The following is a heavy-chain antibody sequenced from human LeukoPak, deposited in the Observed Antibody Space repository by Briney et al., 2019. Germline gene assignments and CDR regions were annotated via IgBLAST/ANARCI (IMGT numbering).Heavy chain of an antibody. D-gene: IGHD6-13*01. CDR2: INTNTGNP. CDR1: GYTFTSYA. J-gene: IGHJ5*02. Sequence: GASVKVSCKASGYTFTSYAMNWVRQAPGQGLEWMGWINTNTGNPTYAQGFTGRFVFSLDTSVSTAYLQISSLKAEDTAVYYCAREDKAAAGRWFDPWGQGTLVTVSS. V-gene: IGHV7-4-1*02. CDR3: AREDKAAAGRWFDP.